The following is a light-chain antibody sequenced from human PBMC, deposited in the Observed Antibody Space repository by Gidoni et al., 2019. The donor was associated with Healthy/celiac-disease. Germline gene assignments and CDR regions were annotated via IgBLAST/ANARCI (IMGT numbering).Light chain of an antibody. CDR3: QQYGSSLGT. CDR2: GAS. CDR1: QSVSSSY. V-gene: IGKV3-20*01. Sequence: EIVSTQSPGTPSLSPGESATLSCRATQSVSSSYLAWYLQKPGQAPRLLIYGASSRAPGIPDRFSGSGSGTDFTLTISRLEPEDFAVYYCQQYGSSLGTFGPGTKVEIK. J-gene: IGKJ3*01.